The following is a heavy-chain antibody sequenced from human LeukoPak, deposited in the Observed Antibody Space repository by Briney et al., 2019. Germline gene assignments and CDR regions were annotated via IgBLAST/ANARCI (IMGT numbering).Heavy chain of an antibody. J-gene: IGHJ4*02. CDR1: GFTFSRHA. CDR3: AKGRALWRYDFDS. CDR2: IGDSGVKS. V-gene: IGHV3-23*01. Sequence: GGSLRLSCVASGFTFSRHAMSLVRRAPGEGLEWASTIGDSGVKSYYLDSVKARFSISRDLSKDTVSLELHNLRAEGTGGDYVAKGRALWRYDFDSGGQGNLVTVSS. D-gene: IGHD2-21*01.